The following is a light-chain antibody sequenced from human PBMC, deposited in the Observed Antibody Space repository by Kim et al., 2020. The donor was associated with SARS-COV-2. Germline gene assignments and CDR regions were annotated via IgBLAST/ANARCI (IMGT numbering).Light chain of an antibody. V-gene: IGLV1-40*01. CDR3: QSYDSSLSGSGV. CDR1: SSNIGAGYD. J-gene: IGLJ2*01. CDR2: ANS. Sequence: QPVLTQPPSVSGAPGQRVTISCTGSSSNIGAGYDVHWYQQLPGTAPKLLIYANSNRPSGVPDRFSGSKSGTSASLAITGLQAEDEADYYCQSYDSSLSGSGVFGGGTQLTVL.